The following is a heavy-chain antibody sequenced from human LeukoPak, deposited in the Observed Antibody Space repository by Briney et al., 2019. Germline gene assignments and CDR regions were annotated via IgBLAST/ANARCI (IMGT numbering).Heavy chain of an antibody. CDR2: MNPNSGNT. Sequence: ASVKVSCKASGYTFTSYDINWVRQATGQGLEWIGWMNPNSGNTGYAQKFQGRVTMTRNTSISTAYMELSSLRSEDTAVYYCASSLGCSSTSCYLDAFDIWGQRTMVTVSS. V-gene: IGHV1-8*01. J-gene: IGHJ3*02. D-gene: IGHD2-2*01. CDR3: ASSLGCSSTSCYLDAFDI. CDR1: GYTFTSYD.